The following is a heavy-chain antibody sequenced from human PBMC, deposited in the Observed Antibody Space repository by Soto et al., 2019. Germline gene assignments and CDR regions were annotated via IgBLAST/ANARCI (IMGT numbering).Heavy chain of an antibody. CDR3: ARALYSSGWEPIYYYGMDV. Sequence: ASVKVSCKASGGTFSSYAISWVRPAPGQGLEWMGGIIPIFGTADYAQKFQGRVTITADESTSTAYMELSSLRSEDTAVYYCARALYSSGWEPIYYYGMDVWGQGTTVTVSS. CDR2: IIPIFGTA. J-gene: IGHJ6*02. CDR1: GGTFSSYA. V-gene: IGHV1-69*13. D-gene: IGHD6-19*01.